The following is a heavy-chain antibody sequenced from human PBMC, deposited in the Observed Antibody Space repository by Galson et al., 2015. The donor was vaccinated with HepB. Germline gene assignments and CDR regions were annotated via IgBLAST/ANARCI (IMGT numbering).Heavy chain of an antibody. D-gene: IGHD3-22*01. CDR3: ARDRSTYYSDSSGYNL. Sequence: SLRLSCAASGFTFSSYTMNWVRQAPGKGLEWVSSISSSRSYIYYADSVKGRFTISRDNAKKSLYLQMNSLRAEDTAVYYCARDRSTYYSDSSGYNLWGQGTLVTVSS. J-gene: IGHJ5*02. CDR2: ISSSRSYI. CDR1: GFTFSSYT. V-gene: IGHV3-21*01.